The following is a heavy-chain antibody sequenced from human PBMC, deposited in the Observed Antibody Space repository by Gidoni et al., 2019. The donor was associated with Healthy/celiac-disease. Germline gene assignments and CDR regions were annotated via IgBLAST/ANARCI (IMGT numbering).Heavy chain of an antibody. Sequence: QVQLVQSGAEVKKPGSSVKVSCKASGGTLSSYAISWVRQAPGQGLEWMGGIIPIFGTANYAQKFQGRVTITADESTSTAYMELSSLRSEDTAVYYCARVEMATIFPGSFDYWGQGTLVTVSS. CDR3: ARVEMATIFPGSFDY. V-gene: IGHV1-69*01. CDR2: IIPIFGTA. J-gene: IGHJ4*02. D-gene: IGHD2-21*01. CDR1: GGTLSSYA.